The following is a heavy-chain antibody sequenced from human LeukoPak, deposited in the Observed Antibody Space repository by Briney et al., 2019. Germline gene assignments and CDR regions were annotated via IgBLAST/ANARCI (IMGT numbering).Heavy chain of an antibody. J-gene: IGHJ3*02. D-gene: IGHD6-13*01. CDR3: ARATYTSTWYHDGFDI. Sequence: APVKVSCKASGYTFTTYYMHWVRQAPGQGPEWMGWINPYSGGTNSAQQFQGRVTMTRDTSISTAYMELSGLRSDDTAVYYCARATYTSTWYHDGFDIWGQGTMVTVSS. CDR1: GYTFTTYY. CDR2: INPYSGGT. V-gene: IGHV1-2*02.